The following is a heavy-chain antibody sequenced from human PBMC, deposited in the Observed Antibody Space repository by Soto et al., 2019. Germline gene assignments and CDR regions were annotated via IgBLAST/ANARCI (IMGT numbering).Heavy chain of an antibody. D-gene: IGHD2-8*01. J-gene: IGHJ6*01. CDR3: ANQRGAMIYAISVYGMDV. CDR1: GFSFSSFA. Sequence: EVQLLESGGGFIHPGGSLRLSCAASGFSFSSFAMNWVRQAPGKGLEWVSIISGSADSTFSADSVKGRFTISRDHTKSPLYLQITSLRAEDTAVYYCANQRGAMIYAISVYGMDVWGQGPTVTVSS. CDR2: ISGSADST. V-gene: IGHV3-23*01.